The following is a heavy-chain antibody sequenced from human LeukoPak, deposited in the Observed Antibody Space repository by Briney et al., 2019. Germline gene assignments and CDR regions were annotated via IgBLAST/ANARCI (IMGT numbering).Heavy chain of an antibody. Sequence: ASVKVSCKASGYTFTSYDINWVRQATGQGLEWMGWMNPNSGNTGYAQKFQGSVTITRNTSISTAYMELSSLRSEDTAVYYCARGPHVVVPAAHRDYYYMDVWGKGTTVTVSS. CDR3: ARGPHVVVPAAHRDYYYMDV. V-gene: IGHV1-8*01. CDR1: GYTFTSYD. J-gene: IGHJ6*03. D-gene: IGHD2-2*01. CDR2: MNPNSGNT.